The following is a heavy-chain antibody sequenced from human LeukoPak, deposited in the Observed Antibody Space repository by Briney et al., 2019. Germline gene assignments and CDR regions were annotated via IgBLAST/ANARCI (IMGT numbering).Heavy chain of an antibody. D-gene: IGHD4-17*01. CDR1: GCTFSSYA. J-gene: IGHJ4*02. CDR3: AREFLSTTVTTADY. Sequence: SVKVSCKASGCTFSSYAISWVRQAPGQGLEWMGRIIPILGIANYAQKFQGRVTITADKSTSTAYMELSSLRSEDTAVYYCAREFLSTTVTTADYWGQGTLVTVSS. V-gene: IGHV1-69*04. CDR2: IIPILGIA.